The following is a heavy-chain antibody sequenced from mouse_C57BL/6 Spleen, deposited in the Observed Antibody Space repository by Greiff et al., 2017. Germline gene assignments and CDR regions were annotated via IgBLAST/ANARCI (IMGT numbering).Heavy chain of an antibody. CDR1: GFTFSDYY. Sequence: EVKLEESGGGLVQPGGSLKLSCAASGFTFSDYYMYWVRQTPEKRLEWVAYISNGGGSTYYPDTVKGRFTISRDNAKNTLYLQMSRLKSEDTAMYYCARQDGYSYAMDYWGQGTSVTVSS. V-gene: IGHV5-12*01. D-gene: IGHD2-3*01. CDR2: ISNGGGST. CDR3: ARQDGYSYAMDY. J-gene: IGHJ4*01.